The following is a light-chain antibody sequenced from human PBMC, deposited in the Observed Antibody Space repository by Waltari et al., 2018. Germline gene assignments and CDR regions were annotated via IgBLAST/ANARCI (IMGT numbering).Light chain of an antibody. V-gene: IGLV3-21*02. CDR3: QVWDSSSDHWL. J-gene: IGLJ3*02. Sequence: SYVLTQPPSVSVAPGQTATITCGGDNIGSKSVHWYQKKPGQAPVLVMFDDSDRPSGIPERRSGSNSDSTATLSINRVEAGDEADYYCQVWDSSSDHWLFGGGTELTVL. CDR1: NIGSKS. CDR2: DDS.